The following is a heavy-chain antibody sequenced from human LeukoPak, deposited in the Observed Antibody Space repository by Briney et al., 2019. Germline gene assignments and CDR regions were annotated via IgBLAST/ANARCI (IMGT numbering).Heavy chain of an antibody. J-gene: IGHJ4*02. CDR2: VKSDGSDT. Sequence: GGSLRLSCAASGSTFSRYWMHWVRQAPGKGRVCVSRVKSDGSDTIYADSVKGRFTISRDNAKNTLYLQMDSLRAEDTAVYYCTTGIGNYYYYWGQGTLVTVAS. CDR3: TTGIGNYYYY. D-gene: IGHD3-10*01. V-gene: IGHV3-74*01. CDR1: GSTFSRYW.